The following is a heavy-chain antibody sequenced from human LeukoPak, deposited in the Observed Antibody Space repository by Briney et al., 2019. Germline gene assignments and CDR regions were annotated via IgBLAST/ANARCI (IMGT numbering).Heavy chain of an antibody. CDR1: GGSFSGYY. Sequence: SETLSLTCAVYGGSFSGYYWSWIRQPPGKGLEWIGEINHSGSTNYNPSLKSRVTISVDTSKSQFSLKLSSVTAADTAVYYCARTPSIVVVPAARAYYYYYMDVWGKGTTVTVSS. CDR2: INHSGST. J-gene: IGHJ6*03. V-gene: IGHV4-34*01. D-gene: IGHD2-2*01. CDR3: ARTPSIVVVPAARAYYYYYMDV.